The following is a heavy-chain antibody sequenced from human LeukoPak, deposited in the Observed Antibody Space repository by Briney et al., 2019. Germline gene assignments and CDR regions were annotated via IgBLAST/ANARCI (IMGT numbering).Heavy chain of an antibody. CDR1: GFTFNTYD. V-gene: IGHV3-64*01. CDR2: ISGDGAIT. Sequence: QAGGSVRLSCAASGFTFNTYDMHWVRQSRGKGREYVAAISGDGAITYYAKSVKGRFTISRDNSKNTVYLQMGSLRGDDMAVYYCARPHSSGYYKSFLDVWGQGTTVTVSS. D-gene: IGHD3-22*01. J-gene: IGHJ6*02. CDR3: ARPHSSGYYKSFLDV.